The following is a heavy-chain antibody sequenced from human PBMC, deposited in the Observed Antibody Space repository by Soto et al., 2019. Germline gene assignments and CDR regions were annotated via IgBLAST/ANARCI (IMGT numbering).Heavy chain of an antibody. CDR1: GFTFANFG. Sequence: PGGSLRLSCGASGFTFANFGMDWVRQAPGKGLLWVSGMSSSGRRTYYADSVRGRFTISIDNSKSTLFLQMDSLRAEHTAVYYCAKVDKSGVVIEHFDSWGQGSLVTVSS. CDR3: AKVDKSGVVIEHFDS. D-gene: IGHD7-27*01. J-gene: IGHJ4*02. CDR2: MSSSGRRT. V-gene: IGHV3-23*01.